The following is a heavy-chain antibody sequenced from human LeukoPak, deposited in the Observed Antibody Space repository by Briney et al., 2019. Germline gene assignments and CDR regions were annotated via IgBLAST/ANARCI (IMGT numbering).Heavy chain of an antibody. J-gene: IGHJ4*02. D-gene: IGHD6-13*01. CDR1: GYTFTGYY. CDR3: ARERSSAGAIFDY. CDR2: INPNSGVT. Sequence: ASVKVSCKASGYTFTGYYIHWVRQAPGQGLEWMGWINPNSGVTNYAQKSQGRVTLTRDTSFSTAYMEVSRLRYDDTASYYCARERSSAGAIFDYWGQGTLVAVSS. V-gene: IGHV1-2*02.